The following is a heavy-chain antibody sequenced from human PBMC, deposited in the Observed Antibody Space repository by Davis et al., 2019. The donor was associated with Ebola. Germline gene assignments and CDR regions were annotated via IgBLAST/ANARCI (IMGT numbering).Heavy chain of an antibody. CDR1: GFTFSSYS. CDR2: IYSGGST. CDR3: ANSNLGAFDI. J-gene: IGHJ3*02. Sequence: GESLKISCAASGFTFSSYSMNWVRQAPGKGLEWVSVIYSGGSTYYADSVKGRFTISRDNSKNTLYLQMNSLRAEDTAVYYCANSNLGAFDIWGQGTMVTVSS. V-gene: IGHV3-66*01. D-gene: IGHD2/OR15-2a*01.